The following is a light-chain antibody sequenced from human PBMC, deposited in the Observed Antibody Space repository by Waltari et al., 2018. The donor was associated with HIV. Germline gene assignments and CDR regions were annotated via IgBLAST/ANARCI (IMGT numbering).Light chain of an antibody. CDR3: QHRYNWPRVT. J-gene: IGKJ5*01. Sequence: IVLTQSPATLSLSPGDSATLSCRASQSVGSYLAWYQQKPGQAPRLLIFDTSDTATGIPARFSGTGSGTDFTLTISSLEPEDFAVYYCQHRYNWPRVTFGQGTRLEIK. CDR1: QSVGSY. V-gene: IGKV3-11*01. CDR2: DTS.